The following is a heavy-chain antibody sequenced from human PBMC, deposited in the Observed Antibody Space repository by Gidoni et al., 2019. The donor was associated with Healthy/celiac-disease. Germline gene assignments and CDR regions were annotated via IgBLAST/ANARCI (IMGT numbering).Heavy chain of an antibody. CDR3: ARVRYDFWSGYPDY. V-gene: IGHV3-66*02. Sequence: EVQLVESGGGLVQPGGSLSLSCAASGFPVSRKYMSWVRQPPGKGLEWVSVIYSGGSTYYADSVKGRFTISRDNSKNTLYLQMNSLRAEDTAVYYCARVRYDFWSGYPDYWGQGTLVTVSS. J-gene: IGHJ4*02. CDR1: GFPVSRKY. D-gene: IGHD3-3*01. CDR2: IYSGGST.